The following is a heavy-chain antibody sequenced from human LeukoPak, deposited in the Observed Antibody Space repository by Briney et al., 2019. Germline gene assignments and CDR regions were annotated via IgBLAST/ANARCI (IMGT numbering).Heavy chain of an antibody. CDR3: ARAEESGPIAADI. CDR2: IYYSGST. D-gene: IGHD6-25*01. V-gene: IGHV4-39*07. Sequence: SETLSLTCTVSGGSISSSSYYWGWIRQPPGKGLEWIGSIYYSGSTNYNPSLKSRVTISVDTSKNQFSLKLSSVTAADTAVYYCARAEESGPIAADIWGQGTMVTVSS. CDR1: GGSISSSSYY. J-gene: IGHJ3*02.